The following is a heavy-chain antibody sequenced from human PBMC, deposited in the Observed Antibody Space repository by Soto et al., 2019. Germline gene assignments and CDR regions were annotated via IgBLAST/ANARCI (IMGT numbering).Heavy chain of an antibody. V-gene: IGHV4-59*01. CDR1: GGSSSSYY. J-gene: IGHJ6*03. Sequence: QVQLQESGPGLGKPSETLSLTCTVSGGSSSSYYWSWIRQTPGKGLEWIGYIYYSGSTNYNPSLTSRVTKSVDTSKNQCYMKLSSVTAADTAVYYCARSYRRYCSGGSCYSYYYYYMDVWGKGTTVTVSS. D-gene: IGHD2-15*01. CDR2: IYYSGST. CDR3: ARSYRRYCSGGSCYSYYYYYMDV.